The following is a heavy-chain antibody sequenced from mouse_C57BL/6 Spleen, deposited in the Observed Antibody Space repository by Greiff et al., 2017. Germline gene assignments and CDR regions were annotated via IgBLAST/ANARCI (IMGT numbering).Heavy chain of an antibody. D-gene: IGHD1-1*01. Sequence: EVKLMESGGGLVKPGGSLKLSCAASGFTFSSYAMSWVRQTPEKRLEWVATISDGGSYTYYPDNVKGRFTISRDNAKNNLYLQMSHLKSEDTAMYYCARDTTVVAPFAYWGQGTLVTVSA. V-gene: IGHV5-4*01. CDR3: ARDTTVVAPFAY. CDR2: ISDGGSYT. CDR1: GFTFSSYA. J-gene: IGHJ3*01.